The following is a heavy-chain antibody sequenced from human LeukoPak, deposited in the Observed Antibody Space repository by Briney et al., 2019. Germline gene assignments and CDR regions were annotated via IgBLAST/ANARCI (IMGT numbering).Heavy chain of an antibody. V-gene: IGHV4-59*01. CDR2: IYYRGSA. J-gene: IGHJ6*02. Sequence: SETLSLTCTVSGGSISSYYWSWIRQPPGKGLEWIGYIYYRGSANYNPSLKSRVTISVDTSKNQFSLKLSSVTAADTAVYYCARADRYYGSGSYYSLYYYAMDVWGQGTTVTVSS. CDR3: ARADRYYGSGSYYSLYYYAMDV. CDR1: GGSISSYY. D-gene: IGHD3-10*01.